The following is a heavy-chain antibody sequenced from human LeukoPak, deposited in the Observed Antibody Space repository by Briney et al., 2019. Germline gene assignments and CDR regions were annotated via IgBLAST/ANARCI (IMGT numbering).Heavy chain of an antibody. D-gene: IGHD6-13*01. V-gene: IGHV3-30*04. CDR2: MSFDGSNK. J-gene: IGHJ4*02. CDR1: EFTFSSYA. Sequence: GGSLRLSCAASEFTFSSYAMHWVRQAPGKGLEWVAVMSFDGSNKYYADSVKGRFTISRDNSENTLYLQMNSLRAEDTALYYCARDPRRSSQTGYFDYWGQGTLVTVSS. CDR3: ARDPRRSSQTGYFDY.